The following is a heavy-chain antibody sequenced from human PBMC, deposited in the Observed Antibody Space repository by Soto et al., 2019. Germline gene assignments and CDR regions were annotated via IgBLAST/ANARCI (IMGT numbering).Heavy chain of an antibody. CDR1: GGSFSGYY. D-gene: IGHD6-19*01. V-gene: IGHV4-34*01. Sequence: SETLSLTCAVYGGSFSGYYWSWIRQPPGKGLEWIGEINHSGSTNYNPSLKSRVTISVDTSKNQFSLKLSSVTAADTAVYYCARARRKTYSSGWYSYCYGMDVWGQGTTVTSP. CDR3: ARARRKTYSSGWYSYCYGMDV. CDR2: INHSGST. J-gene: IGHJ6*02.